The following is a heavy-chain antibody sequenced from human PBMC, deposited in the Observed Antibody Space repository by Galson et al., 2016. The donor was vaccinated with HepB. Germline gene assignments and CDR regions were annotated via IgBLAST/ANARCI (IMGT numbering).Heavy chain of an antibody. CDR2: IKQDGSEI. CDR1: GFPFSSYW. V-gene: IGHV3-7*01. D-gene: IGHD5-18*01. J-gene: IGHJ4*02. Sequence: LRLSCAASGFPFSSYWMSWVRQAPGKGLEWVANIKQDGSEIYYVDSVKGRFTISRDNARNSLYLQMNSLRAEDTAVYYCARAGSSYGILDYWGREPWSPSPQ. CDR3: ARAGSSYGILDY.